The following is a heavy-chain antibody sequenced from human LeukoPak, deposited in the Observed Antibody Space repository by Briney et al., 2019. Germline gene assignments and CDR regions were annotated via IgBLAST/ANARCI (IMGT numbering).Heavy chain of an antibody. Sequence: SETLPLTCSVSGYSISSAYYWGWMRPPPGKGLEWIGSIYHSGSTHYNPSLKSRVTISIDTSKNQFSLKLSSVTAADTAVYYCAKVTTGGSYYMDVWGKGTTVSVSS. CDR2: IYHSGST. V-gene: IGHV4-38-2*02. D-gene: IGHD1-1*01. J-gene: IGHJ6*03. CDR1: GYSISSAYY. CDR3: AKVTTGGSYYMDV.